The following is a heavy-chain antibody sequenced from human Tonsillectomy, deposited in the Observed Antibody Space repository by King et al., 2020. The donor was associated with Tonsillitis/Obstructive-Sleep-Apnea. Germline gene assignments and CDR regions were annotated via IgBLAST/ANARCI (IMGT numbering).Heavy chain of an antibody. CDR1: GFIFSHYG. J-gene: IGHJ6*02. D-gene: IGHD5-18*01. CDR3: ARDLEWGYSSGYYYGMDV. V-gene: IGHV3-33*01. CDR2: IWYDGSNK. Sequence: HVQLVESGGGVVQPGRSLRLSCAASGFIFSHYGVHWVRQAPGKGLEWVAVIWYDGSNKYYADSVKGRFTISRDNSKNTLYLQMNSLRAEDTAVYYCARDLEWGYSSGYYYGMDVWGQGTTVTVSS.